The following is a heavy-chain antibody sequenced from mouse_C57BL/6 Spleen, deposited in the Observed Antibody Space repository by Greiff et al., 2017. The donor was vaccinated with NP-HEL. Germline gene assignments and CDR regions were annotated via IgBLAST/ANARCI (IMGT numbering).Heavy chain of an antibody. D-gene: IGHD1-1*02. CDR3: ARDKGNYGDY. J-gene: IGHJ2*01. Sequence: EVKLMESGGGLVKPGGSLKLSCAASGFTFSSYAMSWVRQTPEKRLEWVATISDGGSYTYYPDNVKGRFTISRDNAKNNLYLQMGHLKSEDTAMYYCARDKGNYGDYWGQGTTRTVSS. V-gene: IGHV5-4*01. CDR1: GFTFSSYA. CDR2: ISDGGSYT.